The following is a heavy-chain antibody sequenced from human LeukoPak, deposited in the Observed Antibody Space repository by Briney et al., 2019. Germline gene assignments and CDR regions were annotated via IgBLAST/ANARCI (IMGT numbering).Heavy chain of an antibody. CDR1: GFTFSNYG. CDR3: AKVLRYCSSTSCYPLAS. Sequence: GGSLRLSCAASGFTFSNYGLSWVRQAPGKGLEWVSGITGSGGSTYYADSVKGRFTISRDNSKNTLYLQMSSLRAEDTAVYYCAKVLRYCSSTSCYPLASWGQGTLVTVSS. D-gene: IGHD2-2*01. J-gene: IGHJ4*02. V-gene: IGHV3-23*01. CDR2: ITGSGGST.